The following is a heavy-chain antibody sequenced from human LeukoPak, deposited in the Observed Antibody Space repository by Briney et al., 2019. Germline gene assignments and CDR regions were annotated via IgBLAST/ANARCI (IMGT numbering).Heavy chain of an antibody. CDR3: ARLLYSSGWYGLRWFDP. J-gene: IGHJ5*02. Sequence: SETLSLPCAVCVRPFGGYYWSWTPQPPAKALEWMGEIHHSGGTNYNPSLKSRVTISVDKSKNQFSLKLSSVTAADTAVYYCARLLYSSGWYGLRWFDPWGQGTLVTVSS. CDR1: VRPFGGYY. V-gene: IGHV4-34*01. D-gene: IGHD6-19*01. CDR2: IHHSGGT.